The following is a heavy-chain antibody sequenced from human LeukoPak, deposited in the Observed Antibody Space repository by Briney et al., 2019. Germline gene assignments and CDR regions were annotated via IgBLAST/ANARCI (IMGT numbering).Heavy chain of an antibody. V-gene: IGHV4-34*01. CDR1: GGSFSGYY. CDR3: ARGSIAAAGIYFDY. D-gene: IGHD6-13*01. J-gene: IGHJ4*02. Sequence: PSETLPLTCAVYGGSFSGYYWSWIRQPPGKGLEWIGEINHSGSTNYNPSLKSRVTISVDTSKNQFSLKLSSVTAADTAVYYCARGSIAAAGIYFDYWGQGTLVTVSS. CDR2: INHSGST.